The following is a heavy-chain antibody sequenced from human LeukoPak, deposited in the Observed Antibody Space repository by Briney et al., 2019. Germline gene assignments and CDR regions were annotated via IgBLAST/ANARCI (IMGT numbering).Heavy chain of an antibody. Sequence: SETLSLTCTVSGYSISSGYYWSWIRQPPGKGLEWIGTMHHSGVTYYNPSLMSRITMSVDTSKNQFSLKLSSMTAAGTAVYYCARYTAGTSGYSFDYWGQGTLVTVSS. CDR1: GYSISSGYY. CDR3: ARYTAGTSGYSFDY. CDR2: MHHSGVT. V-gene: IGHV4-38-2*02. D-gene: IGHD3-22*01. J-gene: IGHJ4*02.